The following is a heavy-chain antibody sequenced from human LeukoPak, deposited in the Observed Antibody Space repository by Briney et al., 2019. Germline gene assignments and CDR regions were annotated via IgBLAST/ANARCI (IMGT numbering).Heavy chain of an antibody. Sequence: GGSLRLSCAASGFTFSSYAMSWVRQAPGKGLGWVSAISGSGGSTYYADSVKGRFTISRDNSKNTLYLQMNSLRAEDTAVYYCAKDLIGIAVAGYFDYWGQGTLVTVSS. CDR1: GFTFSSYA. CDR3: AKDLIGIAVAGYFDY. V-gene: IGHV3-23*01. D-gene: IGHD6-19*01. CDR2: ISGSGGST. J-gene: IGHJ4*02.